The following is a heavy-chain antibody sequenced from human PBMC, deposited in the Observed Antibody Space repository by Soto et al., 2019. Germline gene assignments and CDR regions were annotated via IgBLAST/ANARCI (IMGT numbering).Heavy chain of an antibody. Sequence: QVQLVQSGAEVKKPGSSVKVSCKASGGTFSSYAISWVRQAPGQGLEWMGGIIPIFGTANYAQKFQGRVTIRADESTRPAYMELSMLRSEDPAVYYCARHPGGRGYYYGMDVWGQGTKVTVSS. CDR1: GGTFSSYA. D-gene: IGHD2-15*01. J-gene: IGHJ6*02. CDR3: ARHPGGRGYYYGMDV. V-gene: IGHV1-69*12. CDR2: IIPIFGTA.